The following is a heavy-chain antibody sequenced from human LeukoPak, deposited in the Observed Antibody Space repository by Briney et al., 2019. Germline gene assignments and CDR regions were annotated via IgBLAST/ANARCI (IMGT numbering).Heavy chain of an antibody. Sequence: SETLSLTCSVSGDSLSTYYWSWIRQPPGKGLEWIGEINHSGSTNYNPSLKSRVTISVDTSKNQFSLKLSSVTAADTAVYYCARGRSWELLVFDYWGQGTLVTVSS. J-gene: IGHJ4*02. CDR2: INHSGST. D-gene: IGHD1-26*01. V-gene: IGHV4-34*01. CDR3: ARGRSWELLVFDY. CDR1: GDSLSTYY.